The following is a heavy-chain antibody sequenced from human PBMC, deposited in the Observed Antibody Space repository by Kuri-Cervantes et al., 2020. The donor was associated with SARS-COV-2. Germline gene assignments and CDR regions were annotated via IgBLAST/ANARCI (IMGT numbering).Heavy chain of an antibody. V-gene: IGHV3-30-3*01. CDR3: AKVGHYSYGYLGW. D-gene: IGHD5-18*01. CDR1: GFTFSSYA. CDR2: ISYDGSNK. J-gene: IGHJ4*02. Sequence: GGSLRLSCAASGFTFSSYAMHWVRQAPGKGLEWVAVISYDGSNKYYADSVKGRFTISRDNSKNTLYLQMNSLRAEDTAVYYCAKVGHYSYGYLGWWGQGTLVTVSS.